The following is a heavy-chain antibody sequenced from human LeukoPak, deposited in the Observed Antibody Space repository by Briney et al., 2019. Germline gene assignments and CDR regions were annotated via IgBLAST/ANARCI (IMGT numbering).Heavy chain of an antibody. Sequence: GGSLRLSCAASGFTFSSYGMSWVRQAPGKGLEWVSAISGSGGSTYYADSVKGRFTISRDSSKNTLYLQMNSLRAEDTAVYYCAKAPMTTVTQGFDYWGQGTLVTVSS. J-gene: IGHJ4*02. V-gene: IGHV3-23*01. D-gene: IGHD4-17*01. CDR1: GFTFSSYG. CDR3: AKAPMTTVTQGFDY. CDR2: ISGSGGST.